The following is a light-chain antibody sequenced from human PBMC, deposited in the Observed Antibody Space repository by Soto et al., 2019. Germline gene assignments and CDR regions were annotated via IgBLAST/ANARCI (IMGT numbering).Light chain of an antibody. CDR3: QQYSSGM. Sequence: IVLRQSPGTLSLSPGERATLSCRASQSVDSNYLAWYQQKPGQAPRLLIYGASRRATGIPDRFSGGGSGTDFTLTISRLEPEDFAVYYCQQYSSGMFGQGTKVEIK. CDR1: QSVDSNY. J-gene: IGKJ1*01. CDR2: GAS. V-gene: IGKV3-20*01.